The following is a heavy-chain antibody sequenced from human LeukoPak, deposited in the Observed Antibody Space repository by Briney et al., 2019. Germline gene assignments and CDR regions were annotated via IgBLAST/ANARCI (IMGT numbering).Heavy chain of an antibody. V-gene: IGHV1-18*01. D-gene: IGHD3-10*01. J-gene: IGHJ5*02. CDR3: ARAPITMVRGVEVGWFDP. CDR2: ISAYNGNT. CDR1: GYTFTSYG. Sequence: ASVKVSCKASGYTFTSYGISWVRQAPGQGLEWMGWISAYNGNTNYAQKLQGRVTMTTDTSTSTAYMELRSLRSDDTAVYYCARAPITMVRGVEVGWFDPWGQGTLVTVSS.